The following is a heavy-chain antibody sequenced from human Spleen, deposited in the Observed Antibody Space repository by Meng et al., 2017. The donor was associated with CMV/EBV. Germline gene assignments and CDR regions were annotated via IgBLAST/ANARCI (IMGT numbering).Heavy chain of an antibody. J-gene: IGHJ5*02. CDR1: YY. Sequence: YYMHWVRQAPGQGLEWMGWINPNSGGTNYAQKFQGRVTMTRDTSISTAYMELSRLRSDDTAVYYCARDPGAYYDFWSGYSTGWFDPWGQGTLVTVSS. CDR3: ARDPGAYYDFWSGYSTGWFDP. V-gene: IGHV1-2*02. D-gene: IGHD3-3*01. CDR2: INPNSGGT.